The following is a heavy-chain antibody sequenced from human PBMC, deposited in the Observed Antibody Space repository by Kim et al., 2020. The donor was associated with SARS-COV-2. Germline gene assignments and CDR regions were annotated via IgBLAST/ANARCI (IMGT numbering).Heavy chain of an antibody. Sequence: SETLSLTCTVSGDSISRCTYYWAWIRQPPGKGLEWFGSILYSGTTFYSPSLKSRVTISVDTSKNQFSLKLNSVTAADTAVYYCARRVVIATLDIWGQGIMVTVSS. J-gene: IGHJ3*02. CDR1: GDSISRCTYY. CDR3: ARRVVIATLDI. CDR2: ILYSGTT. V-gene: IGHV4-39*01. D-gene: IGHD2-21*01.